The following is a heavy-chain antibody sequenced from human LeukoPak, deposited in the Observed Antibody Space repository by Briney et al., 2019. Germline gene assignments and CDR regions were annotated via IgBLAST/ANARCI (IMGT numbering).Heavy chain of an antibody. J-gene: IGHJ4*02. Sequence: GGSLRLXXXXSXXXXXSFAMNWVRXAPGKGLEWVSSISGSDGSSHYADFVKGRFTISRDNSKNTLHLQMNSLRAEDTAVYYCAKSLGVGGYTRYKGFDQWGQGTLVTVSS. V-gene: IGHV3-23*01. CDR1: XXXXXSFA. D-gene: IGHD3-16*02. CDR3: AKSLGVGGYTRYKGFDQ. CDR2: ISGSDGSS.